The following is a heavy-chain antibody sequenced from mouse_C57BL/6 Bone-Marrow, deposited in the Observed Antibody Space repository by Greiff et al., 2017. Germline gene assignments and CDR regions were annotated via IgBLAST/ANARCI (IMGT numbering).Heavy chain of an antibody. V-gene: IGHV14-4*01. CDR2: IDPENGDT. J-gene: IGHJ2*01. Sequence: EVQLQQSGAELVRPGASVKLSCTASGFNIKDAYMHWVKQRPEQGLEWIGWIDPENGDTEYASKFQGKATITADTSSNTAYLQLSSLTSEDTAVYYCTIFYGSSFYYFDYWGQGTTLTVSS. CDR3: TIFYGSSFYYFDY. CDR1: GFNIKDAY. D-gene: IGHD1-1*01.